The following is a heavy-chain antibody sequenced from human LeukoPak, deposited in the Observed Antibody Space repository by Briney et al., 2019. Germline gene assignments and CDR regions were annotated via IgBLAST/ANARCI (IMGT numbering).Heavy chain of an antibody. J-gene: IGHJ4*02. V-gene: IGHV4-34*01. CDR2: INHSGST. Sequence: SETLSLTCAVYGGSFSGYYWSWIRQPLGKGLEWIGEINHSGSTNYNPSLKSRVTISVDTSKNQFSLKLSSVTAADTAVYYCARGHLPVAGVDYWGQGTLVTVSS. D-gene: IGHD6-19*01. CDR3: ARGHLPVAGVDY. CDR1: GGSFSGYY.